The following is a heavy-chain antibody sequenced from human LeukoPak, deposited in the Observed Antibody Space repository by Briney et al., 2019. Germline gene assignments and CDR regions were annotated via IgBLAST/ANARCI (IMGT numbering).Heavy chain of an antibody. Sequence: GGSLRLSCAAFGFTVSSYYMSWVRQAPGKGLEWVSVMRSAGTTSYADCVKGRFTISRDSSKNMLYLQMTSLRAEDTAMYYCARAAWYDSSGYSYHFDYWGQGTLVTVSS. J-gene: IGHJ4*02. CDR3: ARAAWYDSSGYSYHFDY. D-gene: IGHD3-22*01. CDR1: GFTVSSYY. CDR2: MRSAGTT. V-gene: IGHV3-53*01.